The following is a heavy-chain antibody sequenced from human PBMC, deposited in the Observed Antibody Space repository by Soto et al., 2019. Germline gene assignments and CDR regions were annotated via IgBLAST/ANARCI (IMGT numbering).Heavy chain of an antibody. J-gene: IGHJ6*02. D-gene: IGHD2-2*02. CDR2: IIPIFGTA. CDR3: ARVVVVPAAILYYYAMDV. Sequence: VKVSCKASGGTFSSYAISWVRQAPGQGLEWMGGIIPIFGTANYAQKFQGRVTITADKSTSTAYMELSSLRSEDTAVYYCARVVVVPAAILYYYAMDVWGQGTTVTVSS. V-gene: IGHV1-69*06. CDR1: GGTFSSYA.